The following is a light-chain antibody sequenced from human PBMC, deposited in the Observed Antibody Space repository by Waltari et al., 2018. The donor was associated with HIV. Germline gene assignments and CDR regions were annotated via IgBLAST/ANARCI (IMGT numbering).Light chain of an antibody. CDR2: EVN. CDR3: CSYAGSTTFVE. J-gene: IGLJ3*02. V-gene: IGLV2-23*02. CDR1: SSDIGGYNL. Sequence: QSALTQPASVSGSPGQSITISCTGTSSDIGGYNLVSWYQHHPDKAPKLIIYEVNVRPSGVSDRCSGSKSGNTASLTISGLQAGDEADYYCCSYAGSTTFVEFGGGTKLTVL.